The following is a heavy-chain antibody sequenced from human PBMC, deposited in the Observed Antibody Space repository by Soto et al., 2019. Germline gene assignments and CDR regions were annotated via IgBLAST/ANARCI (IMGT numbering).Heavy chain of an antibody. CDR2: IYYSGTT. CDR1: GGSISSGDYY. CDR3: ARSRRSGSYYNYYYYYMDV. J-gene: IGHJ6*03. Sequence: SETLSLTCTVSGGSISSGDYYWSWIRQHPGKGLEWIGYIYYSGTTYYNPSLKSRLTISVDTSKNQFSLKLSSVTAADTAVYYCARSRRSGSYYNYYYYYMDVWGKGTTVTVSS. D-gene: IGHD3-10*01. V-gene: IGHV4-31*03.